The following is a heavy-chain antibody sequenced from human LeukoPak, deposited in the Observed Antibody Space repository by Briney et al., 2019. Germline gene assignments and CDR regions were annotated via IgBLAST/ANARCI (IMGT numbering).Heavy chain of an antibody. CDR3: ARDGMVRGVKDYYGMDV. CDR2: IYYSGST. D-gene: IGHD3-10*01. Sequence: PSETLSLTCTVSGGSISSYYWSWIRQPPGKGLEWIGYIYYSGSTNYNPSLKSRVTISVDMSKNQFSLKLSSVTAADTAVYYCARDGMVRGVKDYYGMDVWGQGTTVTVSS. CDR1: GGSISSYY. V-gene: IGHV4-59*01. J-gene: IGHJ6*02.